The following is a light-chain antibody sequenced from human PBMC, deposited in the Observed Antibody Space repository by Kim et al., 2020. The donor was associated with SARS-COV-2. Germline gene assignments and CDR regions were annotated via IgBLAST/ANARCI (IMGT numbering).Light chain of an antibody. CDR1: QGITNS. CDR3: RMYNSAPWT. Sequence: DIQMIQSPSSLSVSVGGRVTITCRASQGITNSLAWYQQKPGKVPQLLIYAASALQSGVPSRFSGSGSGTDFTLTISSLQPEDVATYYCRMYNSAPWTFGQGTKVDIK. CDR2: AAS. J-gene: IGKJ1*01. V-gene: IGKV1-27*01.